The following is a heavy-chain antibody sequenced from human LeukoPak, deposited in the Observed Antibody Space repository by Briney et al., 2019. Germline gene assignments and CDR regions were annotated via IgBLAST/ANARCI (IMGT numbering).Heavy chain of an antibody. CDR1: GGSISTFY. V-gene: IGHV4-4*07. CDR2: INNSGST. J-gene: IGHJ5*02. Sequence: SETLSLTCTVSGGSISTFYWTWIRQPAGKGLEWIGRINNSGSTNYNPSLRSRVSMSVDRSKNQFSVTLSSVTAADTAVYFRAREGGDPRWLDPWGQGTLVTVSS. D-gene: IGHD6-25*01. CDR3: AREGGDPRWLDP.